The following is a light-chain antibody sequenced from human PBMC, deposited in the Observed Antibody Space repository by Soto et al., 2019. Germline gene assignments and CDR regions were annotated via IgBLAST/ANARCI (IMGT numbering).Light chain of an antibody. CDR1: SSNIGAGYD. V-gene: IGLV1-40*01. CDR3: QSFDTSLSGWV. J-gene: IGLJ3*02. Sequence: QSALTQPPSVSGAPGQRVTISCTGSSSNIGAGYDVHWYQQLPGTAPKVLIYGNTNRPSGVPDRFSGSKSGPSASLAITGLQAEDEADYYCQSFDTSLSGWVFGGGTKLTVL. CDR2: GNT.